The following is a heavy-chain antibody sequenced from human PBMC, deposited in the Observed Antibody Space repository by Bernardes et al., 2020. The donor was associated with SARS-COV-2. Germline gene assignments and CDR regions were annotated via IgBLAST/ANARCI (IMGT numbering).Heavy chain of an antibody. V-gene: IGHV1-18*01. Sequence: ASVKVSCKASGYTFTSYGISWVRQAPGQGLEWMGWISAYNGNTNYAQKLQGRVTMTTDTSTSTAYMELRSLRSDDTAVYYCARAPWVKRTTIFGVGYFDYWGQGTLVTVSS. CDR3: ARAPWVKRTTIFGVGYFDY. CDR1: GYTFTSYG. CDR2: ISAYNGNT. J-gene: IGHJ4*02. D-gene: IGHD3-3*01.